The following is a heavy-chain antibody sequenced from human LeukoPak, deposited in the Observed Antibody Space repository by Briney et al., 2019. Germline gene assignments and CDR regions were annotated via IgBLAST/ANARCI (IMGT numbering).Heavy chain of an antibody. V-gene: IGHV1-18*01. J-gene: IGHJ4*02. CDR3: ARSKGYSYGYNYFDY. CDR1: GYTFTSYG. D-gene: IGHD5-18*01. Sequence: ASVRVSCKASGYTFTSYGISWVRQAPGQGLEWMGWISAYNGNTNYAQKLQGRVTMTTDTSTSTAYMELRSLRSDDTAVYYCARSKGYSYGYNYFDYWGQGTLVTVSS. CDR2: ISAYNGNT.